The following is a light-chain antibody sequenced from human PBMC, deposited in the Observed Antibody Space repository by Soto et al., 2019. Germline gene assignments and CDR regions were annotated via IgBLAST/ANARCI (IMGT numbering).Light chain of an antibody. CDR2: RAS. Sequence: ELVLTQSPDTLSLSPGERATLSCRASQSITSRYLAWYQQKPGQAPRLLITRASNRATGIPDRFSGSGSGTDFLLTISRLEPEDFAVYYCQLYGTSPPYTFGQGTTLEIK. CDR1: QSITSRY. J-gene: IGKJ2*01. V-gene: IGKV3-20*01. CDR3: QLYGTSPPYT.